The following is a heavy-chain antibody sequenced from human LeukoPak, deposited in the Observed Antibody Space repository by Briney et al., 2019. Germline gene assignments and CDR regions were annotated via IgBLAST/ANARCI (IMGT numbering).Heavy chain of an antibody. D-gene: IGHD6-19*01. V-gene: IGHV1-46*01. CDR1: GYTFTNYY. J-gene: IGHJ4*02. CDR3: ARGYSSSYRIGY. CDR2: INPSGDST. Sequence: ASVKVSCKASGYTFTNYYMHWVRQAPGQGLEWMGVINPSGDSTRYEQKFQDRVTMTRETSTRTVYMELSSLRSEDTAVYYCARGYSSSYRIGYWGQGTLVTVSP.